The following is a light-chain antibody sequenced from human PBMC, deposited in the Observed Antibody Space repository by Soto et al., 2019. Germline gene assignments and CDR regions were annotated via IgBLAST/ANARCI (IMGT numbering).Light chain of an antibody. V-gene: IGKV2-30*01. J-gene: IGKJ4*01. CDR1: QSLVYSDGNTS. Sequence: DVVMTQSPLSLPVTLGQPASISCKSSQSLVYSDGNTSLNWFQQRPGQSPRRLIYKVSNRDSGVPDRFSGSGSGTDFTLKISRVEADDVGVYYCMQGSHWPPTFGGGTKVEIK. CDR2: KVS. CDR3: MQGSHWPPT.